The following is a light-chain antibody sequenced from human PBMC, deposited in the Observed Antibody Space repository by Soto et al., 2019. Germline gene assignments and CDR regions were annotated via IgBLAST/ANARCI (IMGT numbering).Light chain of an antibody. J-gene: IGLJ3*02. V-gene: IGLV2-14*03. CDR2: DVS. Sequence: QSVLTQPASLSGSPGQSITISCTRTSSDIGSYNYVSWYQQHPGKAPKLMIFDVSYRPSGISDRFSGSKSGNTASLTISGLQPEDEADYYCSSYGASSTLFGGGTKLTVL. CDR3: SSYGASSTL. CDR1: SSDIGSYNY.